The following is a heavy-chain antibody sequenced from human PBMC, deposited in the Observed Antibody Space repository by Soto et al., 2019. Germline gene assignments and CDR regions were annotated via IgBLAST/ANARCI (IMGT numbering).Heavy chain of an antibody. J-gene: IGHJ4*02. CDR2: IDWDDDK. D-gene: IGHD1-26*01. V-gene: IGHV2-70*01. Sequence: GSGPTLXNPTQTLTLTCTFSGFSLSTSGMCVSWIRQPPGKALEWIALIDWDDDKYYSTSLKTRLTISKDTSKNQVVLTMTNMDPVDTATYYCARIRWEGYDFDYWGQGTLVTLSS. CDR3: ARIRWEGYDFDY. CDR1: GFSLSTSGMC.